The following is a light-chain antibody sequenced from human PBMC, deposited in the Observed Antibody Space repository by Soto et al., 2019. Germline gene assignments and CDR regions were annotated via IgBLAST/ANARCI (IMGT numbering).Light chain of an antibody. J-gene: IGKJ4*01. CDR3: QQSYSTPS. V-gene: IGKV1-39*01. Sequence: DSPMAQSPTSLSASVGDRGPLPFRASQSISSYLNWYQQKPGKAPXXLIYAASSLQSGVPSRFSGSGSGTDFTLTISSLQPEDFATYYCQQSYSTPSFGGGTKVDIK. CDR2: AAS. CDR1: QSISSY.